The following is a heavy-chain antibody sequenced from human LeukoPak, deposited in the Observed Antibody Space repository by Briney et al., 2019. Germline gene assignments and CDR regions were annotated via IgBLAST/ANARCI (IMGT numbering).Heavy chain of an antibody. D-gene: IGHD3-22*01. CDR1: AFTFSSYS. CDR3: ARDGYDSSGYYDY. Sequence: GGSLRLSCAASAFTFSSYSMNWVRQAPGKGLEWVSSISSSSSYIYYADSVKGRFTISRDNAKNSLYLQMNSLRAEDTALYYCARDGYDSSGYYDYWGQGTLVTVSS. J-gene: IGHJ4*02. CDR2: ISSSSSYI. V-gene: IGHV3-21*01.